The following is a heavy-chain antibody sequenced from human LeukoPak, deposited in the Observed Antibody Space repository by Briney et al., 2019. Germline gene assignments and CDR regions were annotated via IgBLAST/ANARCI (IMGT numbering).Heavy chain of an antibody. CDR2: ISGNGGST. D-gene: IGHD5-24*01. Sequence: PGGPLRLSRAASGFTFSSYGMIWLRQAPGKGLHGVSAISGNGGSTYYAGSVKGRFTISRDNSKITLYLQMNSPRAEDTAVYYCAKVFGRWLQSTFAAIDYWGQGTLVTVSS. J-gene: IGHJ4*02. CDR3: AKVFGRWLQSTFAAIDY. V-gene: IGHV3-23*01. CDR1: GFTFSSYG.